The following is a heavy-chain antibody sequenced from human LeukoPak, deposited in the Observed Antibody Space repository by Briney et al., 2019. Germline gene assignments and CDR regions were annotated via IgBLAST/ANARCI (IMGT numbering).Heavy chain of an antibody. CDR1: GFTFDDYG. CDR2: ISGSGGST. Sequence: GGSLRLSCAASGFTFDDYGMSWVRQAPGKGLEWVSAISGSGGSTYYADSVKGRFTISRDNSKNTLYLQMNSLRAEDTAVYYCAKCMYSSSWYYFDYWGQGTLVTVSS. CDR3: AKCMYSSSWYYFDY. J-gene: IGHJ4*02. D-gene: IGHD6-13*01. V-gene: IGHV3-23*01.